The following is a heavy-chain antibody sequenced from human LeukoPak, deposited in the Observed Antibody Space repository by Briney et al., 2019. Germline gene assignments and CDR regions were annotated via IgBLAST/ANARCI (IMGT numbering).Heavy chain of an antibody. CDR3: ASSTTVVTPLDY. CDR1: GFTFSSYA. V-gene: IGHV3-30-3*01. Sequence: GGSLRLSCAASGFTFSSYAMHWVRQAPGKGLEWVAVISYDGSNKYYADSAKGRFTISRDNSKNTLYLQMNSLRAEDTAVYYCASSTTVVTPLDYWGQGTLVTVSS. CDR2: ISYDGSNK. J-gene: IGHJ4*02. D-gene: IGHD4-17*01.